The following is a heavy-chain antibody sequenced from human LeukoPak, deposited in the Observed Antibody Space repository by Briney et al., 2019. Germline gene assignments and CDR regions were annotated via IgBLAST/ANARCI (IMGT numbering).Heavy chain of an antibody. J-gene: IGHJ4*02. CDR1: GGSISITTSY. V-gene: IGHV4-39*01. CDR3: ARRNHYFDY. Sequence: SETLSLTCTVSGGSISITTSYWGWIRQPPGEGLEWVASIYYSGSTYYNPSLRSRVAISIDTSKNQFSLRLSSVTAADTAVYYCARRNHYFDYWSQGALVTVSS. CDR2: IYYSGST.